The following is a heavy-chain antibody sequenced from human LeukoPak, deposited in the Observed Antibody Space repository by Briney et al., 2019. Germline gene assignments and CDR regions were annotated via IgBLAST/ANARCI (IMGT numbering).Heavy chain of an antibody. V-gene: IGHV3-30-3*01. CDR3: ARDRVVVRALDY. J-gene: IGHJ4*02. D-gene: IGHD2-2*01. CDR1: GFTFSSYA. Sequence: GRSLRLSCASSGFTFSSYAMHWVRQVPGKGLEWVAIISYDGSNKYYADSVKGRFTISRDNAKNTLYLQMNSLRAEDTAMYYCARDRVVVRALDYWGQGALVTVSS. CDR2: ISYDGSNK.